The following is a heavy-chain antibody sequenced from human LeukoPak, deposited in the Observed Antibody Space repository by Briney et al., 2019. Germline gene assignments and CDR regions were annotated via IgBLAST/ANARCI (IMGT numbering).Heavy chain of an antibody. CDR1: EFTFSIYW. J-gene: IGHJ4*02. CDR2: IKQDGSET. Sequence: PGGSLRLSCAASEFTFSIYWMSWVRQAPGKGLEWVANIKQDGSETYYVDSVKGRFTISRDNAKNSLYLQMNSLRAEDTAVYYCARMGEVASSGDYWGQGTLVTVSS. D-gene: IGHD5-12*01. CDR3: ARMGEVASSGDY. V-gene: IGHV3-7*01.